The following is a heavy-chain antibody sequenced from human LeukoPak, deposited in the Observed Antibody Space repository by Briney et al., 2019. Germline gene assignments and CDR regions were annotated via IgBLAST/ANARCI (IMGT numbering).Heavy chain of an antibody. CDR2: ISSSSSTI. D-gene: IGHD6-19*01. CDR3: ARRGIAVAGTRADYYYYYYMDV. J-gene: IGHJ6*03. Sequence: PGGSLRLSCAASGFTFSSYAMHWVRQAPGKGLEWVSYISSSSSTIYYADSVKGRFTISRDNSKNTLYLQMNSLRAEDTAVYYCARRGIAVAGTRADYYYYYYMDVWGKGTTVTVSS. CDR1: GFTFSSYA. V-gene: IGHV3-48*01.